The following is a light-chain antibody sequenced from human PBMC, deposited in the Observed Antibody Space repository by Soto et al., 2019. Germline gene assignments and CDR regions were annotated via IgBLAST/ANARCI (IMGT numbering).Light chain of an antibody. CDR1: QSVSSN. J-gene: IGKJ4*01. V-gene: IGKV3-15*01. CDR2: GAS. Sequence: EIVMTQSPATLSVSPGERATLSCRASQSVSSNLAWYQLKPGQAPRLLIYGASTRATGVPARFSGSGSGTEFYLTVSSLQSEDFAVYYCQQYDKWPPLTFGGGTRWIS. CDR3: QQYDKWPPLT.